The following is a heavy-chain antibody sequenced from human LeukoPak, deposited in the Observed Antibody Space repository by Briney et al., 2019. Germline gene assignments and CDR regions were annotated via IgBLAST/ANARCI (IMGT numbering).Heavy chain of an antibody. CDR1: GFSFSTYA. D-gene: IGHD6-13*01. CDR3: AKVSSWYKEGYFGY. J-gene: IGHJ4*02. CDR2: ISASGDST. V-gene: IGHV3-23*01. Sequence: GGSLRLSCAVSGFSFSTYAMSWVRQAPGKGLEWVSGISASGDSTYYADSVKGRFTISRDNSKNTLYLQMNSLRAEDTAVYYCAKVSSWYKEGYFGYWGQGTLVTVSS.